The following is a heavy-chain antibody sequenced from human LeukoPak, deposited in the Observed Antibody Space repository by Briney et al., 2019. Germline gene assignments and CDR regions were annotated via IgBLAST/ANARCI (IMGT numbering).Heavy chain of an antibody. D-gene: IGHD6-19*01. Sequence: GGSLRLSCAVSGFTFSDTWMSWVRQAPGKGLEWVGRIKSKTDGGTTDYAAPVKGRFTISRDDSKNTLYLQMNTLKSEDTAVYYCTRRGYSSGWYEDYWGQGTLVTVSS. CDR1: GFTFSDTW. CDR3: TRRGYSSGWYEDY. J-gene: IGHJ4*02. V-gene: IGHV3-15*01. CDR2: IKSKTDGGTT.